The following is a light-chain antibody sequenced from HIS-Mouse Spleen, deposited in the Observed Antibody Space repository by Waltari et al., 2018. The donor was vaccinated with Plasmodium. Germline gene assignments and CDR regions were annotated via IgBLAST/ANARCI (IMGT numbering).Light chain of an antibody. CDR1: QSVSSSY. V-gene: IGKV3-20*01. Sequence: VLTQSPGTLSLSPLERATLSCRASQSVSSSYLAWYQQKPGQAPRLLIYGASIRATGIPDRFSGSGSGTDFTLTISRLEPEDFAVYYCQQYGSSLPWTFGQGTKVEIK. CDR3: QQYGSSLPWT. J-gene: IGKJ1*01. CDR2: GAS.